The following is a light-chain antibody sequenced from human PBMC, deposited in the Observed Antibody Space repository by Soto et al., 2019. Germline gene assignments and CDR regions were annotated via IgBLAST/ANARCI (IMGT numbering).Light chain of an antibody. J-gene: IGLJ1*01. CDR1: SSDVGGYNY. CDR3: SSYTSSSTRV. CDR2: DVS. Sequence: AVVSKSGWVSGSHGQAITISCPGTSSDVGGYNYVSWYQQHPGKAPKLMIYDVSNRPSGVSNRFSGSKSGNTTSLTISGLQAEDEADYYRSSYTSSSTRVFGTGTKVTVL. V-gene: IGLV2-14*01.